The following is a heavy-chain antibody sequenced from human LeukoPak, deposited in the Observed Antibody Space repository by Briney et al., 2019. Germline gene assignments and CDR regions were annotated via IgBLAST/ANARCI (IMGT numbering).Heavy chain of an antibody. CDR3: ARDRWQQLVSPLE. CDR2: IWYDGSNR. J-gene: IGHJ4*02. Sequence: GGSLRLSCAASGFTFSSYGMHWVRQAPGKGLEWVAVIWYDGSNRYYADSVKGRFTISRDNSKNTLYLQMTILRVEDTALYYCARDRWQQLVSPLEWGQGTLVTVSS. CDR1: GFTFSSYG. D-gene: IGHD6-13*01. V-gene: IGHV3-33*01.